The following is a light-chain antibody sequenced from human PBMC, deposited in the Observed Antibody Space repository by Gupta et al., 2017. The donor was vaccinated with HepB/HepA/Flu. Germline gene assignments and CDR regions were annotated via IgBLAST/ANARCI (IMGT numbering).Light chain of an antibody. J-gene: IGKJ1*01. CDR3: QQENNWRGT. CDR1: QSVSSD. V-gene: IGKV3-15*01. CDR2: GAS. Sequence: EIVMTQSPATLSVSPGERATLSCRASQSVSSDLAWYQQKPGQAPRLLIYGASTRTTGFPARFSGSGSGTEFTLTISSLQSEDFAVYYCQQENNWRGTFGQGTKVEIK.